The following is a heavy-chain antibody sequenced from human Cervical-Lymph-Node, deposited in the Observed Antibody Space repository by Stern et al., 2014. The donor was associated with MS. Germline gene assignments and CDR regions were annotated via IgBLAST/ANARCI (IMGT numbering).Heavy chain of an antibody. D-gene: IGHD3-22*01. Sequence: QVQLVQSGAEVKKPGASVRVSCKASGYTFTDYDLHWVRQAPGPGLEWMGRVNPNSGETHYAQRLQGRVTMTRDTSINTAYMELTRLISDDTAVYYCARFYYDSSSYSFDYWGQGTLVTVSS. J-gene: IGHJ4*02. V-gene: IGHV1-2*06. CDR2: VNPNSGET. CDR3: ARFYYDSSSYSFDY. CDR1: GYTFTDYD.